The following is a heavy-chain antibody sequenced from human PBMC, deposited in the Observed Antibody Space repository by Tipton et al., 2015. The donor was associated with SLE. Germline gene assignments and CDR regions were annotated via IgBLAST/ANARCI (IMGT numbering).Heavy chain of an antibody. Sequence: TLSLTCTVSGGSISSSSYYWGWIRQPPGKGLEWIGSIYYSGSTYYNPSLKSRVTISVDTSKNQFSLKLSSVTAADTAVYYGARMWNSSMQHWGQGTLVTVSS. V-gene: IGHV4-39*07. J-gene: IGHJ1*01. CDR3: ARMWNSSMQH. CDR1: GGSISSSSYY. D-gene: IGHD6-13*01. CDR2: IYYSGST.